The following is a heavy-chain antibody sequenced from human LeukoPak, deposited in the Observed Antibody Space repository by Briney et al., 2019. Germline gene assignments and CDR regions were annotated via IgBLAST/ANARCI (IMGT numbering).Heavy chain of an antibody. J-gene: IGHJ3*02. CDR3: ARDKGDDYGDYRNAFDI. V-gene: IGHV3-21*01. D-gene: IGHD4-17*01. CDR1: GFTFSSYS. CDR2: ISSSSSYI. Sequence: PGGSLRLSCAASGFTFSSYSMNWVRQAPGKGLEWVSSISSSSSYIYYADSVKGRFTISRDNAENSLYLQMNSLRAEDTAVYYCARDKGDDYGDYRNAFDIWGQGTMVTVSS.